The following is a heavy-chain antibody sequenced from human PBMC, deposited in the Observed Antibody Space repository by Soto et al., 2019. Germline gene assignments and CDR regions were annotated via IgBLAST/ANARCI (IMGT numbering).Heavy chain of an antibody. D-gene: IGHD3-10*01. CDR2: IVGNGDNT. CDR1: GFTLSNYA. J-gene: IGHJ4*02. CDR3: VKDQLYYYGSGSYYSD. Sequence: SGGSLRLSCSASGFTLSNYAMHWVRQAPGKGLEYVSGIVGNGDNTHYADSVKGRFIISRDNSKNTVYLQMSSLRAEDTAVYYCVKDQLYYYGSGSYYSDWGQGTLVTVSS. V-gene: IGHV3-64D*06.